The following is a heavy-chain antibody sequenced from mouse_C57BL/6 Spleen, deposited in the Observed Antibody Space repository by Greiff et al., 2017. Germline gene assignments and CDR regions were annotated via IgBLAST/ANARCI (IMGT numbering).Heavy chain of an antibody. CDR3: ARFITTVVARNAMDY. D-gene: IGHD1-1*01. J-gene: IGHJ4*01. CDR2: IYPGDGDT. CDR1: GYAFSSSW. V-gene: IGHV1-82*01. Sequence: QVQLQQSGPELVKPGASVKISCKASGYAFSSSWMNWVKQRPGKGLEWIGRIYPGDGDTNYNGKFKGKATLTADKSSSTAYMQLSSLTSEDSAVYFCARFITTVVARNAMDYWGQGTSVTVSS.